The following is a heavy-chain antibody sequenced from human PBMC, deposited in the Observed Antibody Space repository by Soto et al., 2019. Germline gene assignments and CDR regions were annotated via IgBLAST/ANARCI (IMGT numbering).Heavy chain of an antibody. Sequence: QVQLVQSGAVVKKPGSSVEVSCKASGGTFNGYGISWVRQAPGQGLEWMGGTVPVFDTSKYAPRSQGRVTITADKSTSTAYMELSSVRSEDTAIYFCARGVSNSGAYYTGPSAYDLWGQGTLVIVSS. J-gene: IGHJ3*01. CDR3: ARGVSNSGAYYTGPSAYDL. V-gene: IGHV1-69*06. CDR2: TVPVFDTS. CDR1: GGTFNGYG. D-gene: IGHD3-10*01.